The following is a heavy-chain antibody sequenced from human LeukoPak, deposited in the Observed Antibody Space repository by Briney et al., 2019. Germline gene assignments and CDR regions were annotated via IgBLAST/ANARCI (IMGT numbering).Heavy chain of an antibody. V-gene: IGHV3-21*01. CDR3: ARTHSSSWYEGWFDP. J-gene: IGHJ5*02. CDR1: GFTFSSYS. D-gene: IGHD6-13*01. CDR2: ISSSSSYI. Sequence: GGSLRLSCAASGFTFSSYSMNWVRQAPGKGLEWVSSISSSSSYIYYADSVEGRFTISRDNAKNSLYLQMNSLRAEDTAVYYCARTHSSSWYEGWFDPWGQGTLVTVSS.